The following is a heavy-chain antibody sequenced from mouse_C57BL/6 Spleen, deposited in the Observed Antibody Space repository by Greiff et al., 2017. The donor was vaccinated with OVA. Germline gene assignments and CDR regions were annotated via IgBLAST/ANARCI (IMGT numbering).Heavy chain of an antibody. V-gene: IGHV1-55*01. CDR2: IYPGSGST. Sequence: QVHVKQPGAELVKPGASVKMSCKASGYTFTSYWITWVKQRPGQGLEWIGDIYPGSGSTNYNEKFKSKATLTVDTSSSTAYMQLSSLTSEDSAVYYCARGHYYGSSYGDYAMDYWGQGTSVTVSS. CDR1: GYTFTSYW. D-gene: IGHD1-1*01. J-gene: IGHJ4*01. CDR3: ARGHYYGSSYGDYAMDY.